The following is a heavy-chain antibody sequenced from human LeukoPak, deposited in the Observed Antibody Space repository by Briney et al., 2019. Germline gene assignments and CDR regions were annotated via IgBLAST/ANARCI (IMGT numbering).Heavy chain of an antibody. D-gene: IGHD5-18*01. CDR3: ARVGIQVWNYYFDY. Sequence: GGSLRLSCAASGFTFSSYWMSWVRQAPGKGLEWVANIKQDGSEKYYVDSVKGRFTISRDNAKNSLYLQMNSLRAEDTAVYYCARVGIQVWNYYFDYWGQGTLVTVSS. V-gene: IGHV3-7*01. CDR2: IKQDGSEK. CDR1: GFTFSSYW. J-gene: IGHJ4*02.